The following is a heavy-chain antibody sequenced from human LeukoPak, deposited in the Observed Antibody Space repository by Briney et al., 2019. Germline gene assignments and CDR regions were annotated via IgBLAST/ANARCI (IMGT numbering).Heavy chain of an antibody. J-gene: IGHJ3*02. Sequence: GGSLRLSCAASGFTFSSYAMSWVRQAPGKGLEWVSTISDSGGITYYADSVKGRFTISRDNSKNTLYLQMNSLRAEDTAVYYCAREMYYYDSSVDAFDIWGQGTMVTVSS. V-gene: IGHV3-23*01. D-gene: IGHD3-22*01. CDR2: ISDSGGIT. CDR3: AREMYYYDSSVDAFDI. CDR1: GFTFSSYA.